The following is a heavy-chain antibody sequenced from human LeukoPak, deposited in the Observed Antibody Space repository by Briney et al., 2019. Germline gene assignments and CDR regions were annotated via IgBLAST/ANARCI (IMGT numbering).Heavy chain of an antibody. CDR3: AKVRRRYSSGLYYFDS. CDR1: GFTFTNYG. Sequence: GGSLRLSCAASGFTFTNYGMHWVRQAPGKGLEWVAFKSYDEHDQYYADSVRGRFTISRGSSKNTVDLQMNSLRPEDTAVYYCAKVRRRYSSGLYYFDSWGQGTPVTVSS. D-gene: IGHD6-19*01. J-gene: IGHJ4*02. CDR2: KSYDEHDQ. V-gene: IGHV3-30*02.